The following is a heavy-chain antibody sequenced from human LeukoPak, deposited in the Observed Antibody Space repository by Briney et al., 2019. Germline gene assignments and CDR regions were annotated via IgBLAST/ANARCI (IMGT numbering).Heavy chain of an antibody. CDR1: GGSISSGSYY. CDR2: IYTSGST. J-gene: IGHJ4*02. CDR3: ARDHTYYYDSSAYSSHFDY. Sequence: PSETLSLTCTVSGGSISSGSYYWGWIRQPAGKGLEWIGRIYTSGSTNYNPSLKSRVTISVDTSKNQFSLKLSSVTAADTAVYYCARDHTYYYDSSAYSSHFDYWGQGTLVTVSS. D-gene: IGHD3-22*01. V-gene: IGHV4-61*02.